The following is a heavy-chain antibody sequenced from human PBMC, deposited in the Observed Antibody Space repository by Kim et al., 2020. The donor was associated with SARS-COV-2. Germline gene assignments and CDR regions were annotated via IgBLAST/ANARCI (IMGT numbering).Heavy chain of an antibody. J-gene: IGHJ4*02. D-gene: IGHD6-19*01. CDR1: GFTFKNYI. CDR2: IGINWDTT. V-gene: IGHV3-64D*06. Sequence: GGSLRLSCSASGFTFKNYIMHWVRQAPGKGLEYVSGIGINWDTTYYADSVKGRFTISRDNSKNTLDLQMNSLRPEDRAVYNCVKKAAGGWCGTRAYYFDYWGQGTLVTVSS. CDR3: VKKAAGGWCGTRAYYFDY.